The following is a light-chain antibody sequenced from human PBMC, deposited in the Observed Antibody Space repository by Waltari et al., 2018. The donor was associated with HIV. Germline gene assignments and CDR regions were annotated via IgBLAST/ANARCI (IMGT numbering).Light chain of an antibody. CDR3: CSFAGSYIV. J-gene: IGLJ1*01. CDR1: SSDVGAYNR. Sequence: QSALTQPRSVSGSPGQSVTISCTGTSSDVGAYNRVSWYQQHPGKAPKVVIYDVRERPAGVPDRISGLQADDEADYHCCSFAGSYIVFGTGTKVTVL. CDR2: DVR. V-gene: IGLV2-11*01.